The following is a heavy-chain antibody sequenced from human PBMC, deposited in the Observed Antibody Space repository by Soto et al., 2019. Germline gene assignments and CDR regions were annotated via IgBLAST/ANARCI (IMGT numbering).Heavy chain of an antibody. Sequence: GESLKISCKGSGYSFTSYWIGWVRQMPGKGLEWMGIIYPGDSDTRYSPSFQGQVTISADKSISTAYLTWSSLKASDTAMYYCARLFAGDYDYVWGSRSDAFDIWGQGTMVTVSS. J-gene: IGHJ3*02. CDR1: GYSFTSYW. CDR3: ARLFAGDYDYVWGSRSDAFDI. V-gene: IGHV5-51*01. D-gene: IGHD3-16*01. CDR2: IYPGDSDT.